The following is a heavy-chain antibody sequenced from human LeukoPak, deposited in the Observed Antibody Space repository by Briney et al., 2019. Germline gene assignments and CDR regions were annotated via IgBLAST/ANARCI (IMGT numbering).Heavy chain of an antibody. J-gene: IGHJ4*02. V-gene: IGHV3-33*01. CDR2: IWYDGSNK. CDR1: GFTFSSYG. D-gene: IGHD1-26*01. CDR3: ARESGSYYAVY. Sequence: GGSLRLSCAASGFTFSSYGMHWVRQAPGKGLEWVAVIWYDGSNKYYAGSVKGRFTISRDNSKNTLYLQMNSLRAEDTAVYYCARESGSYYAVYWGQGTLVTVSS.